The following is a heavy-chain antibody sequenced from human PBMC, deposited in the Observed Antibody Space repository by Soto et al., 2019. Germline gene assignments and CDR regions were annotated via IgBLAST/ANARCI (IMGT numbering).Heavy chain of an antibody. Sequence: GGSLRLSCAASGFTVSSNYMSWVRQAPGKGLEWVSVIYSGGSTYYADSVKGRFTISRDNSKNTLYLQMNSLRAEDTAVYYCAGGYCSSTSGYTYGMDVWGQGTTVTVSS. CDR3: AGGYCSSTSGYTYGMDV. V-gene: IGHV3-53*01. J-gene: IGHJ6*02. CDR2: IYSGGST. D-gene: IGHD2-2*02. CDR1: GFTVSSNY.